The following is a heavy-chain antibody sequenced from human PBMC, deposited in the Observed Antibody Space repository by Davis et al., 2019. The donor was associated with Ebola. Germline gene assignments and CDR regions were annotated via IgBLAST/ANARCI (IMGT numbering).Heavy chain of an antibody. D-gene: IGHD5-24*01. Sequence: GESLKISCAASGFTFSSYSMNWVRQAPGKGLEWVSSIDPSSGHINYADSVKGRFTISRDNAKNSLYLQMNNLRVEDTAVYYCARGDGYNYWDYWGQGTVVTVSS. CDR1: GFTFSSYS. CDR3: ARGDGYNYWDY. V-gene: IGHV3-21*04. CDR2: IDPSSGHI. J-gene: IGHJ4*02.